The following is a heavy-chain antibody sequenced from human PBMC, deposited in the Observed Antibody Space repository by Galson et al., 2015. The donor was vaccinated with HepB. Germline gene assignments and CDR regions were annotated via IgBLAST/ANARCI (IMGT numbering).Heavy chain of an antibody. D-gene: IGHD2-21*02. CDR1: GFTFTSSA. J-gene: IGHJ4*02. V-gene: IGHV1-58*01. CDR3: AAAFSTYCGGDCPISGADY. Sequence: SVKVSCKASGFTFTSSAVQWVRQARGQRLEWIGWIVVGSGNTNYAQKFQERVTITRDMSTSTAYMELSSLRSEDTAVYYCAAAFSTYCGGDCPISGADYWGQGTLVTVSS. CDR2: IVVGSGNT.